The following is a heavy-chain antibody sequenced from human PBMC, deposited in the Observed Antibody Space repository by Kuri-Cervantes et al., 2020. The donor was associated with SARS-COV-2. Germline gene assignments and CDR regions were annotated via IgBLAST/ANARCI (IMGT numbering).Heavy chain of an antibody. D-gene: IGHD6-13*01. V-gene: IGHV4-38-2*01. J-gene: IGHJ5*02. CDR3: ARCRRIAAASRWFDP. Sequence: GSLRLSCAASGFTFSSYSMNWVRQAPGKGLEWIGSIYHSGSTYYNPSLKSRVTISVDTSKNQFSLKLSSVTAADTAVYYCARCRRIAAASRWFDPWGQGTLVTVSS. CDR1: GFTFSSYS. CDR2: IYHSGST.